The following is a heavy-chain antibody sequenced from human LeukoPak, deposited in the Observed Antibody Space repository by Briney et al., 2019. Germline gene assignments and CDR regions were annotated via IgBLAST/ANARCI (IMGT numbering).Heavy chain of an antibody. CDR3: ARDPSDDYGDYYYFDF. CDR1: GYTFTGYY. D-gene: IGHD4-17*01. J-gene: IGHJ4*02. V-gene: IGHV1-2*02. CDR2: INPNTDST. Sequence: ASVKVSCKASGYTFTGYYIHWVRQAPGQGLEWMGWINPNTDSTNYAQKFQGRVTMTRDTSIRTVYMELSRLKSDDTAVYYCARDPSDDYGDYYYFDFWGQGTLVTVSS.